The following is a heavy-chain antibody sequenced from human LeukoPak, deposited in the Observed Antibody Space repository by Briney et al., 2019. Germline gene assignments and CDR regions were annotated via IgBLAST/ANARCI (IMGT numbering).Heavy chain of an antibody. J-gene: IGHJ6*02. CDR3: TREPPYDSSGVDYYGMDV. V-gene: IGHV3-49*04. CDR2: IRSKAYGGTT. Sequence: PGGSLRLSCRVSGFTFGDYAMTWVRQAPGRGLEWVGFIRSKAYGGTTEYAASVKGRFTISRDDFKSIVYVQMNSLKTEDTAVYYCTREPPYDSSGVDYYGMDVWGQGTPVTVSS. D-gene: IGHD3-22*01. CDR1: GFTFGDYA.